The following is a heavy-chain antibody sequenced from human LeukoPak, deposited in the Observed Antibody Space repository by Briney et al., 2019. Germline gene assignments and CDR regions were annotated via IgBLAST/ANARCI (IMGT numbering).Heavy chain of an antibody. V-gene: IGHV4-4*02. CDR2: IYHSGTT. CDR1: GGSINSNNW. D-gene: IGHD2-21*01. CDR3: ARRTFGGDGYKTWAWFDP. Sequence: SGTLSLTCAVSGGSINSNNWWSWVRQPPGKQLEWIGEIYHSGTTYYNPSLESRVTISVDTSKNQFSLKVRSVTAADTAVYYCARRTFGGDGYKTWAWFDPRGQGTLVTASS. J-gene: IGHJ5*02.